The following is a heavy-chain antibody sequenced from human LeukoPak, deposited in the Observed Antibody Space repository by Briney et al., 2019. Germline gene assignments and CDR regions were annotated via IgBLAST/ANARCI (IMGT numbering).Heavy chain of an antibody. CDR3: ARDDRIMVRGVPDY. D-gene: IGHD3-10*01. V-gene: IGHV3-7*03. CDR1: GFPFNKDW. Sequence: GGSLRLSCAASGFPFNKDWMHWVRQVPGKGLVWVANIKQDGSEKFYVDSVKGRFTISRDNAKNSMYLQMNSLRAEDTAVYYCARDDRIMVRGVPDYWGQGTQVTVSS. J-gene: IGHJ4*02. CDR2: IKQDGSEK.